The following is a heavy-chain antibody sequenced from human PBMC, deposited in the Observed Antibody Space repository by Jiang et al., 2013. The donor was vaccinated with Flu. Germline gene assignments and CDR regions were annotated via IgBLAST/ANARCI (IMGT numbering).Heavy chain of an antibody. CDR1: GFSLSTSGVG. Sequence: CTFSGFSLSTSGVGVGWIRQPPGKALEWLALIYWDDDKRYSPSLKSRLTITKDTSKNQVVLTMTNMDPVDTATYYCAQGGYSSSQTYEYFQHWGQGTLVTVSS. J-gene: IGHJ1*01. V-gene: IGHV2-5*02. CDR2: IYWDDDK. CDR3: AQGGYSSSQTYEYFQH. D-gene: IGHD6-13*01.